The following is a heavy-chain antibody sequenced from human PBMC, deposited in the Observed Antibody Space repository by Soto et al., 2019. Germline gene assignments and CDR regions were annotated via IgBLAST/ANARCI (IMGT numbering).Heavy chain of an antibody. CDR2: INTGGGST. CDR1: GFTFNNYA. J-gene: IGHJ4*02. D-gene: IGHD6-13*01. V-gene: IGHV3-23*01. CDR3: AKVRPIASPGPTDY. Sequence: GGSLRLSCAASGFTFNNYAMSWVRQAPGKRLEWVSSINTGGGSTYYADSVKGRFSIARDNSGNTLWLRMNSLRADDTAVYYCAKVRPIASPGPTDYWGQGTLVTVSS.